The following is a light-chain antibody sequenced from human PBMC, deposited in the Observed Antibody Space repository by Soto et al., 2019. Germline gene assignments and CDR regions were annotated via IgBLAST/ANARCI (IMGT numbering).Light chain of an antibody. J-gene: IGKJ1*01. CDR2: QTS. V-gene: IGKV3-11*01. CDR1: PYINTR. Sequence: EIVWTQSPATLSSFPGDRVTLSCRASPYINTRLAWYKPRPGQAPRLLIYQTSIRAAGIPARFSGSGSGTDFTLTIRDVQPEDSAVDYCQQNLGVHTFGQGTKVDIK. CDR3: QQNLGVHT.